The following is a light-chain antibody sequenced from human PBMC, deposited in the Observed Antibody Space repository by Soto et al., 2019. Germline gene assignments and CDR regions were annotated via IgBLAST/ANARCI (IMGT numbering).Light chain of an antibody. J-gene: IGLJ1*01. CDR1: SSDVGGYNY. CDR2: DVS. CDR3: SSYTISSSLYV. V-gene: IGLV2-14*01. Sequence: QSVLTQPASVSGSPGQSITISCTGTSSDVGGYNYVSWYQQHPGKAPKLMIYDVSNRPSGVSNRFSGSKSGNTASLIISGLEAEDESEYYCSSYTISSSLYVFGTGTKVTVL.